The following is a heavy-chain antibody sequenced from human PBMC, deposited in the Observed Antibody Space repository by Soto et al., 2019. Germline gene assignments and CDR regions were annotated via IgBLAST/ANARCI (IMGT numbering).Heavy chain of an antibody. Sequence: QVQLVQFGTEVKKPGASVKVSCKASGYTFTSHDINWVRQATGQGLEWMGWMNPNSGNTGYAQKFQGRVTMTRNTSISTAYMELSSLRSEDTAVYYCARWDYGVYARFDYWGQGTLVTVSS. CDR2: MNPNSGNT. V-gene: IGHV1-8*01. CDR3: ARWDYGVYARFDY. CDR1: GYTFTSHD. D-gene: IGHD4-17*01. J-gene: IGHJ4*02.